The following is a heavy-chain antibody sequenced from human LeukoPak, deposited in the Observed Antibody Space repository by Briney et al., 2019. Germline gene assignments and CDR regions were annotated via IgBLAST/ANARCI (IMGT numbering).Heavy chain of an antibody. Sequence: PGGALRLFCAASGFRFSSYEMNWVRQAPGKGLAWVSYISSRGCTIHYADSVKGRFNISRDNAKNSLYLQMNSLRAEDTAVYYCARERVVAVISPSHYYYYGMDVWGQGTTVTVSS. CDR3: ARERVVAVISPSHYYYYGMDV. V-gene: IGHV3-48*03. CDR1: GFRFSSYE. D-gene: IGHD3-22*01. CDR2: ISSRGCTI. J-gene: IGHJ6*02.